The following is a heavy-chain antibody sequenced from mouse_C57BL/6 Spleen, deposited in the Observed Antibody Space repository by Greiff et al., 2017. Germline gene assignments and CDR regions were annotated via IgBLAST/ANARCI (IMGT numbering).Heavy chain of an antibody. V-gene: IGHV1-63*01. CDR3: ARSDYDQAMDY. D-gene: IGHD2-4*01. CDR2: IYPGGGYT. Sequence: QVQLKQSGAELVRPGTSVKMSCKASGYTFTNYWIGWAKQRPGHGLEWIGDIYPGGGYTNYNEKFKGKATLTADKSSSTAYMQVSSLTSEDAAIYYCARSDYDQAMDYWGQGTSVTVSS. J-gene: IGHJ4*01. CDR1: GYTFTNYW.